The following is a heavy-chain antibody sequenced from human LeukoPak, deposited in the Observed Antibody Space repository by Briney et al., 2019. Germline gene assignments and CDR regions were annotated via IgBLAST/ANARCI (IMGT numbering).Heavy chain of an antibody. CDR3: ARAGILLWF. CDR2: ISSSGGTI. D-gene: IGHD3-10*01. CDR1: GFTFSSYE. V-gene: IGHV3-48*03. J-gene: IGHJ4*02. Sequence: GGSLRLSCAASGFTFSSYEMNWVRQAPGKGLEWVSYISSSGGTIYYADSVKGRFTISRDNAKNSLYLQMNSLRAEDTAVYYCARAGILLWFWGQGTLVTVFS.